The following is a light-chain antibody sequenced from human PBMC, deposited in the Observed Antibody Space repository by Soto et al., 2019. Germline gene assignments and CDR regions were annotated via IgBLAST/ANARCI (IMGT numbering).Light chain of an antibody. V-gene: IGLV2-14*01. J-gene: IGLJ1*01. CDR1: SSDVGGYDY. CDR3: NSFTSSTPYV. CDR2: EVS. Sequence: QSALTQPASVSGSPGQSITISCTGTSSDVGGYDYVSWYQQHPGKAPKLMIYEVSNRPSGVSYRFSGSKSGNTASLTISGLQAEDEAHYYCNSFTSSTPYVFGTGTKVTVL.